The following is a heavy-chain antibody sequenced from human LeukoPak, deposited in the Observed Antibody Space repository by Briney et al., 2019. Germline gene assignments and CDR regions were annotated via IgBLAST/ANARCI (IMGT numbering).Heavy chain of an antibody. D-gene: IGHD3-9*01. Sequence: GGSLRLSCAASGFTFSDYYMSWIRQAPGKGLEWVSYISSSSDYTHYADSVKGRFTISRDNTKNSLYLQMISLGDEDTAVYYCAKEGRDNILIDYQRGWFDPWGQGTLVTVSS. CDR2: ISSSSDYT. J-gene: IGHJ5*02. V-gene: IGHV3-11*06. CDR3: AKEGRDNILIDYQRGWFDP. CDR1: GFTFSDYY.